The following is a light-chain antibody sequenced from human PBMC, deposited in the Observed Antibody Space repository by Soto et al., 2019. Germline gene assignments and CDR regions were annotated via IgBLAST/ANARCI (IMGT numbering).Light chain of an antibody. CDR1: QSVSSN. CDR2: GAS. J-gene: IGKJ1*01. CDR3: QQYNNWQWK. Sequence: EIVMTQSPATLSVSPGERATLSCRASQSVSSNLAWYQQKPGQAPRLLIYGASTRATGIPARFSGSGSGTEFTLTISSLQSEDFAVYYCQQYNNWQWKFGQGTKV. V-gene: IGKV3-15*01.